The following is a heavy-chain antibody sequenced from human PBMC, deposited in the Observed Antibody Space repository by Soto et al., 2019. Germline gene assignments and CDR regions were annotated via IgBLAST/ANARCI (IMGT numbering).Heavy chain of an antibody. D-gene: IGHD1-26*01. CDR1: GYTFTSYA. J-gene: IGHJ4*02. V-gene: IGHV1-3*01. CDR2: INAGNGNT. CDR3: ARGASPLIDY. Sequence: QVQLVQSGAEVKKPGASVKVSCKASGYTFTSYAMHWVRQAPGQRLEWMGWINAGNGNTKYSQKFQGRVTITRDTSASTAYTELSSLRSEDTAVYYCARGASPLIDYWGQGTLVTVSS.